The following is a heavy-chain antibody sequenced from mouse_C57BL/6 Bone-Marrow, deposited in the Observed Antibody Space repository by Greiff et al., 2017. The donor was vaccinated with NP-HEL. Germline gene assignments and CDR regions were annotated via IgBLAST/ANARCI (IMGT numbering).Heavy chain of an antibody. V-gene: IGHV1-26*01. J-gene: IGHJ2*01. Sequence: LVESGASVKISCKASGYTFTDYYMNWVKQSHGKSLEWIGDINPNNGGTSYNQKFKGKATLTVDKSSSTAYMELRSLTSEDSAVYYCARTYYWGQGTTLTVSS. CDR2: INPNNGGT. CDR1: GYTFTDYY. CDR3: ARTYY.